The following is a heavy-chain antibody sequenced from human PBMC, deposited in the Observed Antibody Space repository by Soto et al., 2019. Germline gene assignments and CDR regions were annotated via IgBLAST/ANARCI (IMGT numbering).Heavy chain of an antibody. V-gene: IGHV1-8*01. Sequence: QVQLVQSGAEVKKPGASVKVSCKASGYTFTSYDMNWVRQVTGQGHAWMGWLNPNSGNTGYGQTFQGRITMTRNTSRSTAYIELSSRRSEDTAVYYWAREGGRGMDVWGQGTTVTVSS. J-gene: IGHJ6*02. CDR3: AREGGRGMDV. D-gene: IGHD3-16*01. CDR1: GYTFTSYD. CDR2: LNPNSGNT.